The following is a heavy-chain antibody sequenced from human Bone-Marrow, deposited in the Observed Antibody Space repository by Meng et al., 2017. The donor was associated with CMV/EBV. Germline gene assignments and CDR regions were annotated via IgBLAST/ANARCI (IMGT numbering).Heavy chain of an antibody. J-gene: IGHJ5*02. D-gene: IGHD2-2*01. CDR2: IYPGDSDT. V-gene: IGHV5-51*01. Sequence: GEPLKISCKGSGYSFTSYWIGWVRQMPGKGLEWMGIIYPGDSDTRYSPSFQGQVTISADKSISTAYLQWSSLKASDTAMYYCARRGYCSSTSCYGWFDPWGQGTLVTVSS. CDR1: GYSFTSYW. CDR3: ARRGYCSSTSCYGWFDP.